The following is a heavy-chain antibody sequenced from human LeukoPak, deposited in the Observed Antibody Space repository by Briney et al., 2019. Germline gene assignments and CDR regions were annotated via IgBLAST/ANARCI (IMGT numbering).Heavy chain of an antibody. CDR2: INPNSGGT. Sequence: ASVKVSCKASGYAFTGYYMHWVRQAPGQGLEWMGRINPNSGGTNYAQKFQGRVTMTRDTSISTAYMELSRLRSDDTAVYYCARSPVGATNYYYYYGMDVWGQGTTVTVSS. D-gene: IGHD1-26*01. CDR1: GYAFTGYY. V-gene: IGHV1-2*06. CDR3: ARSPVGATNYYYYYGMDV. J-gene: IGHJ6*02.